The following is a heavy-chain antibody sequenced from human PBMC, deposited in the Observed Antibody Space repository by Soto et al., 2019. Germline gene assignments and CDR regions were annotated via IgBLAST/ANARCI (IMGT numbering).Heavy chain of an antibody. V-gene: IGHV3-74*01. Sequence: DVQLVESGGGLVQPGGSLRLSCAASGFNFSTYWMHWVRQAPGKGPVWVSRISSEGSSTAYADSVKGRFTVSRDNARNTLYVGMNTVSAGAPAVYCRGSECGKERGTYVGGQGSLVTVSS. CDR1: GFNFSTYW. J-gene: IGHJ4*02. CDR3: GSECGKERGTYV. CDR2: ISSEGSST. D-gene: IGHD1-1*01.